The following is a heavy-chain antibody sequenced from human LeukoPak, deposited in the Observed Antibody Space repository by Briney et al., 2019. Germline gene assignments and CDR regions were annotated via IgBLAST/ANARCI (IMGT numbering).Heavy chain of an antibody. D-gene: IGHD3-9*01. Sequence: PSETLSLTCTVSGGSISSGSYYWSWIRQPAGKGLEWIGRIYTSGSTNYNPSLKSRVTISVDTSKNRFSLKLSSVTAADTAVYYCARVYYDLLTDYYLPFDYWGQGTLVTVSS. CDR2: IYTSGST. J-gene: IGHJ4*02. CDR1: GGSISSGSYY. CDR3: ARVYYDLLTDYYLPFDY. V-gene: IGHV4-61*02.